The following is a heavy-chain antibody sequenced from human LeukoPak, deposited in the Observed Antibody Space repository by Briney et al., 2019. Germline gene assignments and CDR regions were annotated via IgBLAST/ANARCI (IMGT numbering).Heavy chain of an antibody. CDR2: IYYSGST. J-gene: IGHJ3*02. V-gene: IGHV4-39*07. Sequence: SETLSLTCTVSGGSISSSSYYWGWIRQPPGKGLEWIGSIYYSGSTYYNPSLKSRVTISVDTSKNQFSLKLSSVTAADTAVYYCARDRPSYYYDSSGYSPDAFDIWGQGTMVTVSS. CDR1: GGSISSSSYY. CDR3: ARDRPSYYYDSSGYSPDAFDI. D-gene: IGHD3-22*01.